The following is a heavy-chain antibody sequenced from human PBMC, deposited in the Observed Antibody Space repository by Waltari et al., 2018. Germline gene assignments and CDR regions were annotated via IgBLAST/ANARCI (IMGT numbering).Heavy chain of an antibody. CDR1: DVSLTSNHHY. CDR2: LSYSGAT. Sequence: HLQLQESGPGLLKPSETLSLTCSVSDVSLTSNHHYWVWIRQPPGQGLEWIGTLSYSGATYSSPSLKSRVTISGDTSKNQLSLILGSVTAADTAVYYCATYIGASIGTAAFDVWGQGTMVTVSA. D-gene: IGHD5-12*01. CDR3: ATYIGASIGTAAFDV. V-gene: IGHV4-39*01. J-gene: IGHJ3*01.